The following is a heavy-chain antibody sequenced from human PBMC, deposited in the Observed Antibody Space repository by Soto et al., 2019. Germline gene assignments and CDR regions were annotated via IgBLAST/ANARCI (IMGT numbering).Heavy chain of an antibody. CDR3: ARSDDYAFDY. D-gene: IGHD4-17*01. J-gene: IGHJ4*01. CDR1: GYTFSSHH. V-gene: IGHV1-46*01. Sequence: QVQLVQSGAEVKKPGASVKVSCKTSGYTFSSHHIHWVRQAPGQGLEWMGTINPRGGSTNYAPKYQSRITVTRDTSTSTVYMELSSLRTDDTAMFYCARSDDYAFDYWGHGTQVTVSS. CDR2: INPRGGST.